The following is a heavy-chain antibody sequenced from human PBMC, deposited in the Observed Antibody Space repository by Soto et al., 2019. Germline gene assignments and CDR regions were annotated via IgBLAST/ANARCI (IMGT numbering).Heavy chain of an antibody. CDR2: ISSSSSTI. Sequence: PVGSLRLSCAASGFTFSSYSMNWVRQAPGKGLEWVSYISSSSSTIYYADSVKVRFTISRDNAKNSLYLQMNSLRDEDTAVYYCARAAGSSLQENWFDPWGQGTLVTVSS. D-gene: IGHD6-6*01. V-gene: IGHV3-48*02. CDR3: ARAAGSSLQENWFDP. CDR1: GFTFSSYS. J-gene: IGHJ5*02.